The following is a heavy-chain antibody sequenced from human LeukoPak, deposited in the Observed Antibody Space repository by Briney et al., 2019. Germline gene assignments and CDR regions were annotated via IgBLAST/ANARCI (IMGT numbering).Heavy chain of an antibody. CDR2: ISWNSGSI. CDR1: GFTFDDYA. CDR3: ARIGLYSSSWYFDI. V-gene: IGHV3-9*01. Sequence: GGSLRLSCAASGFTFDDYAMHWVRQAPGKGLEWVSGISWNSGSIGYADSVKGRFTISRDNAKSSLFLQMHSLRAEDTAVYYCARIGLYSSSWYFDIWGLGTMVTVSS. J-gene: IGHJ3*02. D-gene: IGHD6-13*01.